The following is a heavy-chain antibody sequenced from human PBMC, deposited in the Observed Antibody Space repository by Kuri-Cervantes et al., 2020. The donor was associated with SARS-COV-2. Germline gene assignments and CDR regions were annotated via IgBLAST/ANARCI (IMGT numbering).Heavy chain of an antibody. CDR1: GFTFSSYS. Sequence: GGSLRLSCATSGFTFSSYSMNWVRQAPGKGLEWVSSISSSSSYIYYADSVKGRFTISRDNSKNTLYLQMNSLRAEDTAVYYCAEVTSPGTDLRYWGQGTLVTVSS. J-gene: IGHJ4*02. D-gene: IGHD3-9*01. CDR2: ISSSSSYI. CDR3: AEVTSPGTDLRY. V-gene: IGHV3-21*04.